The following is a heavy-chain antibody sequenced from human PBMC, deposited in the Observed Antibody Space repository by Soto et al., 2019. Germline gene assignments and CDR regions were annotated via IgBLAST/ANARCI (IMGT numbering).Heavy chain of an antibody. CDR3: AKVPLSLKFYDY. CDR1: GFTFSNYL. Sequence: GGSLILSCAASGFTFSNYLMNWVRQAPGKGLEWVSGISGSGTNTYYADSVKGRFTISRDNSKNTLYLQMNSLTAADTAIYYCAKVPLSLKFYDYWGQGTQVTVSS. CDR2: ISGSGTNT. J-gene: IGHJ4*02. V-gene: IGHV3-23*01.